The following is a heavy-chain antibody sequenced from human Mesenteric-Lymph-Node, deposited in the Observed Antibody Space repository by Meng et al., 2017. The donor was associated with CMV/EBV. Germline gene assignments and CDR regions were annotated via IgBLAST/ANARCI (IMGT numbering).Heavy chain of an antibody. J-gene: IGHJ4*02. CDR3: AIRGGYFDY. CDR2: INPIDGST. V-gene: IGHV1-46*01. D-gene: IGHD3-16*01. CDR1: GDTFTLYN. Sequence: ASVKVSCKASGDTFTLYNVHWVRQAPGQGLEWMGIINPIDGSTTYAQKFQGRVTMTRDTSTSTVYMELSTLRSQDTAVYYCAIRGGYFDYWGQGTLVTVSS.